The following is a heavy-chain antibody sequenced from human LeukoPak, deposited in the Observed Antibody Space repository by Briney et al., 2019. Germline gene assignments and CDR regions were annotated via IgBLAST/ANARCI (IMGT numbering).Heavy chain of an antibody. J-gene: IGHJ4*02. CDR1: GFTFMSYN. V-gene: IGHV3-30*18. D-gene: IGHD6-19*01. Sequence: GGSLRLSCAASGFTFMSYNMPWVRQAPGKGLEWVSIISYDGGKRYYGDSVKGRFTTSRDNSKNTLYLQMNSLRAEDTAVYYCAKEDRIAVAGRFGGYWGQGTLVTVSS. CDR2: ISYDGGKR. CDR3: AKEDRIAVAGRFGGY.